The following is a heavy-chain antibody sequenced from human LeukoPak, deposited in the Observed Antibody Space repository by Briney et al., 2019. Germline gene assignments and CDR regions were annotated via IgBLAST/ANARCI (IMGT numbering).Heavy chain of an antibody. CDR1: GFTFNDYG. CDR2: INHSGST. V-gene: IGHV4-34*01. J-gene: IGHJ6*03. CDR3: ARVPDTHYYYYMDV. Sequence: GSLRLSCEGSGFTFNDYGMTWVRQPPGKGLEWIGEINHSGSTNYNPSLKSRVTISVDTSKNQFSLKLSSVTAADTAVYYCARVPDTHYYYYMDVWGKGTTVTVSS.